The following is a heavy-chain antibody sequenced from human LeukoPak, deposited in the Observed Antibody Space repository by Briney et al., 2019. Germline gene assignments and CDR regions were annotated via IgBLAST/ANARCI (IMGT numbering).Heavy chain of an antibody. CDR2: TYYSGST. J-gene: IGHJ6*03. V-gene: IGHV4-59*01. CDR1: GGSISSYY. Sequence: SETLSLTCTVSGGSISSYYWSWIRQPPGKGLEWIGYTYYSGSTNYNPSLKSRVTISVDTYKNQFSLKLSSMTAADTAVYYCARATRSSTTYYYYYLDVWGKGTTVTVSS. D-gene: IGHD2-2*01. CDR3: ARATRSSTTYYYYYLDV.